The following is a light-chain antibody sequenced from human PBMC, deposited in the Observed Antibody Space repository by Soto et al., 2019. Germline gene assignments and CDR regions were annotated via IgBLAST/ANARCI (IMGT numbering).Light chain of an antibody. CDR3: KKYDSSWYT. J-gene: IGKJ2*01. CDR1: QTISTRY. Sequence: DIVLTQSPGTLSLSPGDRATLSCRASQTISTRYLAWYQQKPGQPPRLRIYAASTRATGIPDRFTGSGSGTDFTLTISSRGPEDFAVYSCKKYDSSWYTFGQGTKLEIK. CDR2: AAS. V-gene: IGKV3-20*01.